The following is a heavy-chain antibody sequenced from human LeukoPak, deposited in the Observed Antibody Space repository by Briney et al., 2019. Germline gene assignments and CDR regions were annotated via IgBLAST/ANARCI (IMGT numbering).Heavy chain of an antibody. J-gene: IGHJ4*02. V-gene: IGHV3-48*04. Sequence: GGSLRLSCAASGFTFRTYSMNWVRQAPGKGLEWVSCISSSSDTLYYADSVKGRFTISRDNAKNSLYLQLNNLRAEDTAVYYCARDANFDNWGQGTLVTVSS. CDR2: ISSSSDTL. CDR1: GFTFRTYS. CDR3: ARDANFDN.